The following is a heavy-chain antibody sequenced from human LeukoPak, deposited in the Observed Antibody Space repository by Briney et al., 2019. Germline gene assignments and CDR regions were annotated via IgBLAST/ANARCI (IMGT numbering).Heavy chain of an antibody. V-gene: IGHV4-59*01. J-gene: IGHJ4*02. CDR1: GGSISNYY. CDR2: IYYSGST. CDR3: ARFGAVAGYFDY. D-gene: IGHD6-19*01. Sequence: SETLSLTCTVSGGSISNYYWSWIRQSPGKGLEWIGNIYYSGSTNCNPSLKSRVTISVDTSKSQFSLKLSSVTAADTAVYYCARFGAVAGYFDYWGQGTLVTVSS.